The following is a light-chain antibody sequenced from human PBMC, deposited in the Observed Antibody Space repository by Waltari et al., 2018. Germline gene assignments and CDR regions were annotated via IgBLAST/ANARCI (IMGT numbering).Light chain of an antibody. V-gene: IGKV3-15*01. Sequence: EIVMTQSPATLSVSPGERATLSCRASQSVSSNLAWYPQKPVQAPRLLIYGASTRATGIPARFSGSGSGTEFTLTISSLQSEDFAVYYCQQYNNWPPWTFGQGTKVEIK. CDR1: QSVSSN. CDR2: GAS. CDR3: QQYNNWPPWT. J-gene: IGKJ1*01.